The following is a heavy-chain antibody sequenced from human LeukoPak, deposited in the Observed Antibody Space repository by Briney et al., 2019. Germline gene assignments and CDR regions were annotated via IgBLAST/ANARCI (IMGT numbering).Heavy chain of an antibody. CDR3: ARKVIVAAREPYFDY. J-gene: IGHJ4*02. V-gene: IGHV4-61*05. Sequence: SETLSLTCSVSRGSISSSNYYWSWIRQPPGKGLEWIGHIVYTASANYNPSLDSRVTISVDSTKNQFSLKLSSVTAADTAVYYCARKVIVAAREPYFDYWGRGTLVTVSS. CDR1: RGSISSSNYY. CDR2: IVYTASA. D-gene: IGHD3-22*01.